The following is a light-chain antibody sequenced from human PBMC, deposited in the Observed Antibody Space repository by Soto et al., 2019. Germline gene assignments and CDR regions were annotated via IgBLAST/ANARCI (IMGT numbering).Light chain of an antibody. CDR2: EVS. CDR3: SSYAGSNNRV. Sequence: QSVLAQPASVSGSPGQSITISCTGTSSDVGRYNYVAWYQQHPGKAPKVLIFEVSNRPSGVSSRFSGSKSGNTASLNISGLQAEDEADYYCSSYAGSNNRVFGTGTKVTVL. CDR1: SSDVGRYNY. J-gene: IGLJ1*01. V-gene: IGLV2-14*01.